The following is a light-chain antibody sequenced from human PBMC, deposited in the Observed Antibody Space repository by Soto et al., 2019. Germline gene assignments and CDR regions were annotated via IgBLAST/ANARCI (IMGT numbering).Light chain of an antibody. V-gene: IGLV2-14*01. Sequence: QSVLTQPASVSGSPGQSITISCTGTNSDIGAYNYVSWYQQHPGKAPKLMIYEVNNRPSGVSNRFSGSKSGNTASLTISGLQAEDEADYYCSSYTTSNTYVFGTGTKVTVL. CDR3: SSYTTSNTYV. CDR2: EVN. J-gene: IGLJ1*01. CDR1: NSDIGAYNY.